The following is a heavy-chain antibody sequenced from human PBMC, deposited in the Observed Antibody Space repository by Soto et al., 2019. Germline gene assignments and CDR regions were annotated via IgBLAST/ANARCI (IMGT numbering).Heavy chain of an antibody. Sequence: SETLSLTCAVCGGSFGGYYWSWIRQPPGKGLEWIGEINHSGSTNYNPSLKSRVTISVDTSKNQFSLKLSSVTAADTAVYYCAVIVAIRIFDYWGQGTLVTVSS. J-gene: IGHJ4*02. CDR1: GGSFGGYY. D-gene: IGHD5-12*01. V-gene: IGHV4-34*01. CDR3: AVIVAIRIFDY. CDR2: INHSGST.